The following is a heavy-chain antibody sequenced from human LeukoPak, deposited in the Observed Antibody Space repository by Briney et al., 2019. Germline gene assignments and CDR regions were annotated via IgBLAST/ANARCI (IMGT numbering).Heavy chain of an antibody. J-gene: IGHJ4*02. CDR3: ARAASFWTDFYAFGY. Sequence: GGSLRLSCVASGFTFSSFWMSWVRQAPGKGLEWVANIKQDGGEKYYVDSVKGRFTISRDNANHSLYLQMNSLRADDTAVYYCARAASFWTDFYAFGYWGQGTLVTVSS. CDR1: GFTFSSFW. CDR2: IKQDGGEK. D-gene: IGHD3/OR15-3a*01. V-gene: IGHV3-7*05.